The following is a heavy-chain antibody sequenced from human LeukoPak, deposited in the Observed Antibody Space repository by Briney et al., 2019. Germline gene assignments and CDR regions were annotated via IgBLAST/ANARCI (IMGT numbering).Heavy chain of an antibody. CDR2: ISSSSSYI. Sequence: GSLRLSCAASGFTFSSYSMNWVRQAPGKGLEWVSSISSSSSYIYYADSVKGRFTIARDNAKNSLYLQMNSLRAEDTAVYYCAKAVGGCSGGSCFPGYWGQGTLVTVSS. D-gene: IGHD2-15*01. J-gene: IGHJ4*02. CDR1: GFTFSSYS. CDR3: AKAVGGCSGGSCFPGY. V-gene: IGHV3-21*01.